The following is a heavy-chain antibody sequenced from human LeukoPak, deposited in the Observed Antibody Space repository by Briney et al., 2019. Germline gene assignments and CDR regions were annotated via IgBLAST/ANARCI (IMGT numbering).Heavy chain of an antibody. CDR3: AKTGLGPPIYYYGSGEFQH. CDR2: ISGSGGST. CDR1: GFTFSSYA. D-gene: IGHD3-10*01. Sequence: GGSLRLSCAASGFTFSSYAMSWVRQAPGKGLEWVSAISGSGGSTYYADSVKGRFTISRDNSKSTLYLQMNSLRAEDTAVYYCAKTGLGPPIYYYGSGEFQHWGQGTLVTVSS. J-gene: IGHJ1*01. V-gene: IGHV3-23*01.